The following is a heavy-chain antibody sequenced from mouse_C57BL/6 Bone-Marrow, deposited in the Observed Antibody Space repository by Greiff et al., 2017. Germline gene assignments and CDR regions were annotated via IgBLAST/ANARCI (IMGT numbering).Heavy chain of an antibody. CDR3: ARLGGIYSNYGVDY. CDR1: GYTFTDYY. Sequence: EVQLQQSGPVLVKPGASVKMSCKASGYTFTDYYMNWVKQSHGKSLEWIGVINPYNGGTSYNEKFKGKATLTVDKSSSTAYMELNSLTSEVSPVYYSARLGGIYSNYGVDYWGQGTTLPVSS. J-gene: IGHJ2*01. V-gene: IGHV1-19*01. CDR2: INPYNGGT. D-gene: IGHD2-5*01.